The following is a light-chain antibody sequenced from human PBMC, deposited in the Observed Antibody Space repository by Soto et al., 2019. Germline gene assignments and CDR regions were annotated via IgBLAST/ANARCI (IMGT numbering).Light chain of an antibody. CDR1: SSDVGGYNY. V-gene: IGLV2-8*01. CDR2: EVS. Sequence: QSALTQPPSASGSPGXSXXISCTGTSSDVGGYNYVSWYQQHPGKAPKLMIYEVSKRPSGVPDRFSGSKSGNTASLTVSGLQAEDEADYYCNSYAGSNNWVFGGGTKLTVL. CDR3: NSYAGSNNWV. J-gene: IGLJ3*02.